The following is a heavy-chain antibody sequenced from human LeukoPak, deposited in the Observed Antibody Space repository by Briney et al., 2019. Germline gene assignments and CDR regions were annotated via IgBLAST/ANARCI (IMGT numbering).Heavy chain of an antibody. CDR1: GGSISSGDYY. Sequence: SETLSLTCTVSGGSISSGDYYWSWIRQPPGKGLEWFGYIYYSGSTYYNPSLKSRVTISIDTSKNQFSLKLSSVTAAVTAVYYCASDGDDFDNWGQGTLVTVSS. V-gene: IGHV4-30-4*01. CDR2: IYYSGST. CDR3: ASDGDDFDN. J-gene: IGHJ4*02. D-gene: IGHD4-17*01.